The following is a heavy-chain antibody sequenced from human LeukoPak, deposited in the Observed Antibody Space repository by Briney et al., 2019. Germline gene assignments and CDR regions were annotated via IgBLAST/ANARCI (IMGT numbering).Heavy chain of an antibody. V-gene: IGHV3-33*05. CDR2: MPYDGSDK. CDR1: GFIFNNYG. J-gene: IGHJ4*02. CDR3: ARAPYGDYAVDY. Sequence: GGSLRLSCATTGFIFNNYGMHWVRQAPGKGLEWVALMPYDGSDKYYADSVKGRFTISRDNSKNTLYLQMNSLRAEDTAVYYCARAPYGDYAVDYWGQGTLVTVSS. D-gene: IGHD4-17*01.